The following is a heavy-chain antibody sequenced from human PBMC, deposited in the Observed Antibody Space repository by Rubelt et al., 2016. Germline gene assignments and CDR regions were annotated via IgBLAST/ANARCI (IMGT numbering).Heavy chain of an antibody. J-gene: IGHJ4*02. D-gene: IGHD1-26*01. CDR1: GGSFNIINYY. CDR3: ARPSRSGSCGY. Sequence: QLQLQESGPGLVKPSETLSLTCAVSGGSFNIINYYWGRFRQPPGKGLEWIGLINYSGNTYSTPPLKSRDTIAVDTSKNQFSRRLSAGTACETAGYYCARPSRSGSCGYWGQGTLVTVSS. V-gene: IGHV4-39*01. CDR2: INYSGNT.